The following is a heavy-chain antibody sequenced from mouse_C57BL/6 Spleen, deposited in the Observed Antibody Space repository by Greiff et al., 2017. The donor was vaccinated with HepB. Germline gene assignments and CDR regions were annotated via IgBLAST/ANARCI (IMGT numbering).Heavy chain of an antibody. V-gene: IGHV1-69*01. J-gene: IGHJ2*01. CDR3: ARGGVTTVVGDY. CDR2: IDPSDSYT. Sequence: VQLQQPGAELVMPGASVKLSCKASGYTFTSYWMHWVKQRPGQGLEWIGEIDPSDSYTNYNQKFKGKSTLTVDKSSSTAYMPPSSLTSEDSAVYYCARGGVTTVVGDYWGQGTTLTVSS. CDR1: GYTFTSYW. D-gene: IGHD1-1*01.